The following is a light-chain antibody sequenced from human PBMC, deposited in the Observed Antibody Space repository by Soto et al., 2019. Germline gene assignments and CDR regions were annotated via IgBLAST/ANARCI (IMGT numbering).Light chain of an antibody. Sequence: QSALTQPASVSGSPGQSISISCTGTSSDVGAYNYVSWYRQHPGKAPKLMIYQVTNRPSWVSHRFSGSRSGNTASLTISGLQSEDEADYYCISYTTSDTWVFGGGTKLTVL. CDR1: SSDVGAYNY. CDR3: ISYTTSDTWV. CDR2: QVT. V-gene: IGLV2-14*01. J-gene: IGLJ2*01.